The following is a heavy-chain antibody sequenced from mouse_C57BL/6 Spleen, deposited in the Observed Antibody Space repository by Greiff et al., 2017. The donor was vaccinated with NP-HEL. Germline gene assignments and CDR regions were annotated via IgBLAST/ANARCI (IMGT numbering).Heavy chain of an antibody. J-gene: IGHJ1*03. Sequence: QVQLQQPGAELVKPGASVKLSCKASGYTFTSYWMPWVKQRPGRGLEWIGRIDPNSGGTKYNEKFKSKATLTVDKPSSTAYMQLSSLTSGYSAVYSWSRVWIADGSYWYFEVWGTGTTVTVSS. V-gene: IGHV1-72*01. CDR3: SRVWIADGSYWYFEV. D-gene: IGHD1-1*02. CDR2: IDPNSGGT. CDR1: GYTFTSYW.